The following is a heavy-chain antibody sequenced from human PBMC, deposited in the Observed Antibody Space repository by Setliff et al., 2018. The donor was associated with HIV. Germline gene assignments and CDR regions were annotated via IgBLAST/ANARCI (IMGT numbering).Heavy chain of an antibody. Sequence: SETLSLTCAVFGGSFSGYYWTWIRQPPEKGLEWIGEIIHSGSTNYNPSLKSRVTISVDTSKNQFSLKLSSVTAADTAVYFCARGDVYCTNGVCYNQHYYPMDVWGQGTTVTVSS. CDR2: IIHSGST. V-gene: IGHV4-34*01. CDR3: ARGDVYCTNGVCYNQHYYPMDV. J-gene: IGHJ6*02. CDR1: GGSFSGYY. D-gene: IGHD2-8*01.